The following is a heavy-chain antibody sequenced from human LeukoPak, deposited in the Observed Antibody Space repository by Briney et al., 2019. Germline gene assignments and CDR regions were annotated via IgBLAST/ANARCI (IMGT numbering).Heavy chain of an antibody. Sequence: GGSLRLSCAASGFTFSSNYMSWVRQAPGKGLEWVSVIYSGGSTYYADSVKGRFTISRDNSKNTLYLQMNSLRAEDTAVYYCARGGNSSPYYFDYWGQGTLVTVSS. V-gene: IGHV3-53*01. CDR2: IYSGGST. CDR1: GFTFSSNY. D-gene: IGHD6-13*01. CDR3: ARGGNSSPYYFDY. J-gene: IGHJ4*02.